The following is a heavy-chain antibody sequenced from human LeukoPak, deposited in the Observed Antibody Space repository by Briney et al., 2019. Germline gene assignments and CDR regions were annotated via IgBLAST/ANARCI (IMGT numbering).Heavy chain of an antibody. V-gene: IGHV4-59*01. J-gene: IGHJ5*02. Sequence: PETLSLTCTVSGGSISSYYWSWIRQPPGKGLEWIGYIYYSGSTNYSPSLKSRVTISVDTSKNQFSLKLSSVTAADTAVYYCARENVDIVVVTAIRDWFDPWGQGTLVTVSS. CDR2: IYYSGST. CDR3: ARENVDIVVVTAIRDWFDP. D-gene: IGHD2-21*02. CDR1: GGSISSYY.